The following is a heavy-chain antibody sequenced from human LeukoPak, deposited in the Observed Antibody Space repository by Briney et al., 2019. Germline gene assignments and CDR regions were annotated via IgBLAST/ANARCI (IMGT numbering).Heavy chain of an antibody. CDR2: ISGSGGNT. D-gene: IGHD4-11*01. J-gene: IGHJ4*02. Sequence: GGSLRLSCAASGFTFSSYAMSWVRQAPGKGLEWVSAISGSGGNTNYADSVKGRFTISRDNAKNSLFLQMNSLRAEDTAMYYCATDRFGNYDFDNWGQGTLVTVSS. CDR3: ATDRFGNYDFDN. CDR1: GFTFSSYA. V-gene: IGHV3-23*01.